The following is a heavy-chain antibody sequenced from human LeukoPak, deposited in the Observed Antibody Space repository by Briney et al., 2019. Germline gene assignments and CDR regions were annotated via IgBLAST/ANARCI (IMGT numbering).Heavy chain of an antibody. CDR2: IFSNDEK. D-gene: IGHD6-19*01. Sequence: SGPTLVNPTETLTLTCTVSGFSLSNARMGVSWIRQPPGKALEWLAHIFSNDEKSYNTSLKNRLTISKDTSKSQVVLIMTNMDPVDTATYYCARIDSSGWYGPFDYWGQGTLVTVSS. CDR1: GFSLSNARMG. J-gene: IGHJ4*02. V-gene: IGHV2-26*01. CDR3: ARIDSSGWYGPFDY.